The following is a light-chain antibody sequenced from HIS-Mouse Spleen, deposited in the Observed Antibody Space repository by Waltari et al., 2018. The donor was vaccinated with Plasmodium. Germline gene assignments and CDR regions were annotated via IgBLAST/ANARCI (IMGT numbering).Light chain of an antibody. CDR1: ALPTKY. Sequence: SYELTQPPSVSVSPGQTARIPCSGDALPTKYAYWYQQKSGQAPVLVISEDSKRPSGSPERFSGSSSGTMATLTISGAQVEDEADYYCYSTDSSGNHRVFGGGTKLTVL. J-gene: IGLJ3*02. CDR2: EDS. V-gene: IGLV3-10*01. CDR3: YSTDSSGNHRV.